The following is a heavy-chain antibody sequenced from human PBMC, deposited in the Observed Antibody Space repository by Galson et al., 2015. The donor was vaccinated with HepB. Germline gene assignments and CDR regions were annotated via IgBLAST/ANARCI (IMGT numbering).Heavy chain of an antibody. V-gene: IGHV4-61*01. D-gene: IGHD6-19*01. CDR2: IYYSGTT. CDR3: ARDEEGYVTGWKPGCFDY. Sequence: ETLSLTCTVSGGSVTNGRYYWSWIRQPPGKLLEWIGYIYYSGTTNYNPSLKSRVTMAVDTSKNQFSLKLSSVTAADTAVYYCARDEEGYVTGWKPGCFDYWGQGTLVTVSS. CDR1: GGSVTNGRYY. J-gene: IGHJ4*02.